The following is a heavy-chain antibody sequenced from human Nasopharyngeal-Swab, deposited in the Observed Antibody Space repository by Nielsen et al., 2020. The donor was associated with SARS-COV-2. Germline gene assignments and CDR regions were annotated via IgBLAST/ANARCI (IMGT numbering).Heavy chain of an antibody. Sequence: GGPLRLSCAASGFTFSSYDMHWVRQATGKGLEWVSAIGTAGDPYYPGSVKGRFTISRENAKNSLYLQMNSLRAGDTAVYYCARARSVAGTGDDAFDIWGQGTMVTVSS. CDR1: GFTFSSYD. CDR3: ARARSVAGTGDDAFDI. V-gene: IGHV3-13*05. D-gene: IGHD6-19*01. J-gene: IGHJ3*02. CDR2: IGTAGDP.